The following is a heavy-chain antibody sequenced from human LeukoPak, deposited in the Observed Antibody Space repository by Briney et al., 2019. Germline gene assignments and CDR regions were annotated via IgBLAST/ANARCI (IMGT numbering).Heavy chain of an antibody. CDR1: GYTFTSYA. CDR2: INAGNGNT. J-gene: IGHJ4*02. V-gene: IGHV1-3*01. CDR3: ARDLGVAGGFDY. Sequence: ASVKVFCKGSGYTFTSYAMHWVRQAPGQRLEWMGWINAGNGNTKYSQKFQGRVTITRDTSASTAYMELSSLRSEDTAVYYCARDLGVAGGFDYWGQGTLVTVSS. D-gene: IGHD2-15*01.